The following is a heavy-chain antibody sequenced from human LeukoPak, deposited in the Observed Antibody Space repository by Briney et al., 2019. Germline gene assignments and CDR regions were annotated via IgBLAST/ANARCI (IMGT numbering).Heavy chain of an antibody. D-gene: IGHD3-10*01. CDR2: IYYSGST. CDR3: ARNVRGVTENWFDP. CDR1: GGSISSYY. Sequence: SETLSLTCTVSGGSISSYYWSWIRQPPGKGLEWIGYIYYSGSTNYNPSLKSRVTISVDTSKNQFSLKLSSVTAADTAVYYCARNVRGVTENWFDPWGQGTLATVSS. V-gene: IGHV4-59*01. J-gene: IGHJ5*02.